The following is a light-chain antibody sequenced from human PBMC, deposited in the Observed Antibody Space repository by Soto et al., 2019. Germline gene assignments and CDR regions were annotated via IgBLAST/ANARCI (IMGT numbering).Light chain of an antibody. CDR2: AAS. CDR3: QQYGSSPPWT. CDR1: HSVSSSY. Sequence: EIVLTQSPGTLSLSPGERATLSCRASHSVSSSYLAWYQQKPGQAPRLLIYAASNRATGISDRFSGSGSGTDFTLTISRLEPEDFAVYYCQQYGSSPPWTFAQGTKVEIK. J-gene: IGKJ1*01. V-gene: IGKV3-20*01.